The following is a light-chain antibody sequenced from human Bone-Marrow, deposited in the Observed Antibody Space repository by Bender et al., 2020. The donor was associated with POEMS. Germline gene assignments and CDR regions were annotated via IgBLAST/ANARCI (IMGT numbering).Light chain of an antibody. Sequence: SYEVTQPPSVSVSPGQTAIIACSGDKMGDRYVAWYQQKPGQSPVLVIYEDVKRPSGIPQRFSGSNSGNTASLTISGTQAMDEADYYCQAWDSSTVVFGGGTKLTVL. CDR2: EDV. J-gene: IGLJ2*01. V-gene: IGLV3-1*01. CDR3: QAWDSSTVV. CDR1: KMGDRY.